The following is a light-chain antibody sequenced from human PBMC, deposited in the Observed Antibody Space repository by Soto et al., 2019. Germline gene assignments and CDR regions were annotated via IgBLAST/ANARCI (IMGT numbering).Light chain of an antibody. J-gene: IGKJ1*01. CDR1: QSVSSSY. CDR3: QQYGSSPRT. Sequence: EILFTQSPGPLSFSPGERATLSCRASQSVSSSYLAWYQQKPGQAPRLLIYAASSRATGIPDRFSGSGSGTDFTLTISRLEPEDLAVYYCQQYGSSPRTFGQGTKVDIK. V-gene: IGKV3-20*01. CDR2: AAS.